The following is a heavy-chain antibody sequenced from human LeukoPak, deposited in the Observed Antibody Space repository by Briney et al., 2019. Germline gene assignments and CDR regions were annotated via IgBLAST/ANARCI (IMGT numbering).Heavy chain of an antibody. CDR2: IYPGDSDT. CDR1: AYSFTSYW. V-gene: IGHV5-51*01. J-gene: IGHJ6*02. CDR3: ARPRIAAAASSGMDV. Sequence: GESLKISCKGSAYSFTSYWIVWVRQMPGKGLEWMGMIYPGDSDTRYSPSFQGQVTFSVDKSLSTAYLQWSSLKASDTAMYYCARPRIAAAASSGMDVWGQGTTVTVSS. D-gene: IGHD6-13*01.